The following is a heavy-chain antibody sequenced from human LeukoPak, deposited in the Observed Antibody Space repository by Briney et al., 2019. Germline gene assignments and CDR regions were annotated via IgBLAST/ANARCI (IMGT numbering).Heavy chain of an antibody. V-gene: IGHV1-24*01. CDR2: FDPEDGET. J-gene: IGHJ4*02. CDR1: GYTLTELS. Sequence: GASVKVSCKVSGYTLTELSMHWMRQAPGKGLEWMGGFDPEDGETIYGQKFQGRVTMTEDTSTDTAYMELSSLRSEDAAVYYCATGSSSGYLYYFDYWGQGTLVTVSS. D-gene: IGHD3-22*01. CDR3: ATGSSSGYLYYFDY.